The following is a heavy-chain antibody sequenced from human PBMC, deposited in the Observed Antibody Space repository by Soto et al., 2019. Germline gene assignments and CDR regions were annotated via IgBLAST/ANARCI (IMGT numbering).Heavy chain of an antibody. D-gene: IGHD3-22*01. CDR3: ARQLDSSGYYWAI. CDR2: IYPGDSDT. Sequence: PGESLKISCKGSGYSFTSYWIGWVRQMPGKGLEWMGTIYPGDSDTRYSPSFQGQVTISADKSISTAYLQWSSLKASDAAMYYCARQLDSSGYYWAIWGQGTMVTVSS. J-gene: IGHJ3*02. V-gene: IGHV5-51*01. CDR1: GYSFTSYW.